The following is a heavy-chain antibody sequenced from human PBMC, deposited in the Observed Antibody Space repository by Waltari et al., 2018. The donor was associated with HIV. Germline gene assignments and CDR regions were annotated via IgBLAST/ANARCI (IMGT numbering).Heavy chain of an antibody. Sequence: EVQLVESGGGLVKPGGSLRLSCAASGFTFSRYSMNWVRQAPGKGLEWVSSISSSSSYIYYADSVKGRFTISRDNAKNSLYLQMNSLRAEDTAVYYCARGGGIAARPFDYWGQGTLVTVSS. V-gene: IGHV3-21*01. CDR3: ARGGGIAARPFDY. CDR1: GFTFSRYS. J-gene: IGHJ4*02. CDR2: ISSSSSYI. D-gene: IGHD6-6*01.